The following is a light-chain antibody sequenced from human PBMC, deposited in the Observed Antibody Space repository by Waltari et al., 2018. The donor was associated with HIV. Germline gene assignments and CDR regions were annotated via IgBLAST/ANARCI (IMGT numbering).Light chain of an antibody. Sequence: QSALTQHRSVSGSPGQSFTVSDTASSRDVSKFNDITWYQHPPAKAPKVMIFDVSQRPSGVPDRFSGSKSGTTASLTISGLQAEDEADYYCCSYAGSDTFVLFGGRTKLTVL. CDR3: CSYAGSDTFVL. CDR2: DVS. CDR1: SRDVSKFND. V-gene: IGLV2-11*02. J-gene: IGLJ2*01.